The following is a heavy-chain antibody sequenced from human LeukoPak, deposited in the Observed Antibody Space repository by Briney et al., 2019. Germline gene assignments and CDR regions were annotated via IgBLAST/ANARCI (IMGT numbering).Heavy chain of an antibody. CDR3: ARGWELDY. CDR2: INHSGST. D-gene: IGHD1-26*01. CDR1: GGSFSGYY. V-gene: IGHV4-34*01. Sequence: ASETLSLTCAVYGGSFSGYYWSWIRQPPGKGLEWIGEINHSGSTNYNPSLKSRVTISVDTSKNQFSLKLSSVTAADTAVYYCARGWELDYWGQGTLVTVSS. J-gene: IGHJ4*02.